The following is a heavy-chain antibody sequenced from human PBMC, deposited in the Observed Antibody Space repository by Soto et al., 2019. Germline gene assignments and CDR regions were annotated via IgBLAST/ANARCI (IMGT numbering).Heavy chain of an antibody. V-gene: IGHV5-10-1*01. Sequence: GESLKISCKGSGYSFTSYWISWVRQMPGKGLEWMGRIDPSDSYTNYSPSFQGHVTISADKSISTAYLQWSSLKASDTAMYYCASPRSGYESGPDYYGMDVWGQGTTVTVYS. CDR2: IDPSDSYT. CDR1: GYSFTSYW. J-gene: IGHJ6*02. CDR3: ASPRSGYESGPDYYGMDV. D-gene: IGHD5-12*01.